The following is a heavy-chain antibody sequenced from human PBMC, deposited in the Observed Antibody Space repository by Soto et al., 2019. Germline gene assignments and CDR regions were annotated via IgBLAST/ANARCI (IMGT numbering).Heavy chain of an antibody. CDR2: MNPNSGNT. Sequence: GASVKVSCEASGYTFTSYDINWVRQATGQGPEWLGWMNPNSGNTGYAQKFQGRVTMTRDTSIRTAYLELSSLRSEDTAVYYCARKIPDTGGFDCWGQGVLVTVSS. J-gene: IGHJ4*02. D-gene: IGHD2-8*02. V-gene: IGHV1-8*01. CDR1: GYTFTSYD. CDR3: ARKIPDTGGFDC.